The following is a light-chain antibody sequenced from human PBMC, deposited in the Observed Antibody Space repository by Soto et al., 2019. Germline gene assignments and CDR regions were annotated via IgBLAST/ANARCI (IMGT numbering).Light chain of an antibody. Sequence: DIQMTQSPSSLSASVGDRVTITCRASQGISNYLAWYQQKPGKVPKLLIYAASTLQSGVPSRFSGSGSGTDFTLTISSLQPEDVATYYCQKYNSAPLTWTFGQGTKVEIK. CDR3: QKYNSAPLTWT. CDR1: QGISNY. CDR2: AAS. V-gene: IGKV1-27*01. J-gene: IGKJ1*01.